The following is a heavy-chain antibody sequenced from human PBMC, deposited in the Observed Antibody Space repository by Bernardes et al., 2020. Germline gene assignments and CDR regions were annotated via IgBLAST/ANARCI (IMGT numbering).Heavy chain of an antibody. J-gene: IGHJ4*02. CDR3: ARNNDFTTLAY. CDR2: IYYSGST. CDR1: GGSISSYY. V-gene: IGHV4-59*01. D-gene: IGHD3-22*01. Sequence: SETLSLTCTVSGGSISSYYWSWIRQPPGKGLEWIGYIYYSGSTNYNPSLKSRVTISVDTSKNQFSLKLSSVTAADTAVYYCARNNDFTTLAYWGQGTLVTVSS.